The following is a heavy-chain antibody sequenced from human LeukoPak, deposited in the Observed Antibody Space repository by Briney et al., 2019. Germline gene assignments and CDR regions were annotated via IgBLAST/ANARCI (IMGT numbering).Heavy chain of an antibody. Sequence: SETLSLTCTVSGGSISSYYWSWIRQPPGKGLEWIGYIYYSGSTNYNPPLKSRVTISVDTSKNQFSLKLSSVTAADTAVYYCARVRGSRGAFDIWGQGTMVTVSS. J-gene: IGHJ3*02. CDR2: IYYSGST. D-gene: IGHD6-19*01. CDR3: ARVRGSRGAFDI. CDR1: GGSISSYY. V-gene: IGHV4-59*01.